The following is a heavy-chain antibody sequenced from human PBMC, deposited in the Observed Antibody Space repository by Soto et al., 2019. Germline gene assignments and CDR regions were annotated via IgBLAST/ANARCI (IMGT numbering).Heavy chain of an antibody. CDR2: ISYDGSDK. J-gene: IGHJ6*02. CDR3: TKRRNVQRFLEWSSGMEA. D-gene: IGHD3-3*01. CDR1: GFTFSIYG. Sequence: QVQLVESGGGVGQPGRSLRLSCTASGFTFSIYGMHWVRQAPGKGLEWVAAISYDGSDKYYGDSVKGRFTISRDNSKNTLYLQMNSLRTEDTAVYYCTKRRNVQRFLEWSSGMEAWGRGTTVAVSS. V-gene: IGHV3-30*18.